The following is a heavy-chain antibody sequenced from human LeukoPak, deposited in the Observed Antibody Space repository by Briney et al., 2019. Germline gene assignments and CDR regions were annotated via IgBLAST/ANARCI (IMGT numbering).Heavy chain of an antibody. CDR1: GFTFSSYA. J-gene: IGHJ4*02. V-gene: IGHV3-23*01. Sequence: GGSLRLSCAASGFTFSSYAMSWVRQSPGKGLEWVSTIGGSDGSTYNADSVKDRFTISRDNSKNTLYLQMNSLRAEDTAVYYCTKGSSSGWSGDYLDYWGQGTLVTVSS. CDR3: TKGSSSGWSGDYLDY. D-gene: IGHD6-19*01. CDR2: IGGSDGST.